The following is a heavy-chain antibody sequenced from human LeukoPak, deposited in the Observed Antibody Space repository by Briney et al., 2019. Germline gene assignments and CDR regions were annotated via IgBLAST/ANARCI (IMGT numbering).Heavy chain of an antibody. CDR2: IYSGDNT. V-gene: IGHV3-66*01. CDR1: GFTVSRYY. Sequence: GGSLSLSCAVSGFTVSRYYMSWVRQAPGKGLEWVSIIYSGDNTYSADSVKGRFTISRDNSKNTLFLQMSSLRAEDTAVYYCARSPRIYDSSGYYLVEYFDLWGRGTLVTVSS. CDR3: ARSPRIYDSSGYYLVEYFDL. J-gene: IGHJ2*01. D-gene: IGHD3-22*01.